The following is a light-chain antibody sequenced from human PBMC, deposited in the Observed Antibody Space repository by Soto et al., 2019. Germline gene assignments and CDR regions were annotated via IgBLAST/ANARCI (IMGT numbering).Light chain of an antibody. CDR3: QQYNDYQYI. V-gene: IGKV1-5*03. J-gene: IGKJ2*01. CDR1: QSITTW. CDR2: KAT. Sequence: DIQMTQSPSTLSASVGDRVTITCRASQSITTWLAWYQQKPGKAPKLLIYKATNLQSGVPSRFSGSGSGTAFSLTISSLQPDDFATYYCQQYNDYQYIFGQGTKLEIK.